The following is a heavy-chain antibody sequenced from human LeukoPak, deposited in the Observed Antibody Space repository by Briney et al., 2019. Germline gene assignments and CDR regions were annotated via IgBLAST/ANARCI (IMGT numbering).Heavy chain of an antibody. CDR1: GGSISSSTFY. D-gene: IGHD3-10*01. J-gene: IGHJ4*02. CDR2: IYYSGST. Sequence: RTSETLSLTCSVSGGSISSSTFYWGWIRQPPGKGLEWITNIYYSGSTYYNPSLKSRVTISVDTSKNQFSLKLSSVTAADTAVYYCARDWRILWFGELSQFDYWGQGTLVTVSS. CDR3: ARDWRILWFGELSQFDY. V-gene: IGHV4-39*07.